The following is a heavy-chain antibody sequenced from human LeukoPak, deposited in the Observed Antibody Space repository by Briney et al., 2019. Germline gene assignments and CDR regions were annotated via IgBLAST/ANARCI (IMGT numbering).Heavy chain of an antibody. D-gene: IGHD1-26*01. CDR2: IYSGGST. J-gene: IGHJ3*02. V-gene: IGHV3-53*01. CDR3: ARGGSYLSAFDI. CDR1: GFTVSSNY. Sequence: GGSLRLSWAASGFTVSSNYVSWVRQAPGEGLEWVSIIYSGGSTFYADSVKGRFTISRDNSKNTLYLQMNSLRAEDTAVYYCARGGSYLSAFDIWGQGTMVTVSS.